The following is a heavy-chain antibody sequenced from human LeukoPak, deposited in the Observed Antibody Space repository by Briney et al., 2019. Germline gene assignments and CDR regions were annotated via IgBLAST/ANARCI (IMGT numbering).Heavy chain of an antibody. V-gene: IGHV1-2*02. CDR2: INPNSGGT. D-gene: IGHD3-10*01. Sequence: WASVKVSCEASGYTFAAYYIHWVRQAPGQGLEWMGWINPNSGGTKYAENFQGRVTMTSDTSISTVYMELSSDDTAVYYCARVRDGSGSYYPFDYWGQGTLVTVSS. CDR3: ARVRDGSGSYYPFDY. J-gene: IGHJ4*02. CDR1: GYTFAAYY.